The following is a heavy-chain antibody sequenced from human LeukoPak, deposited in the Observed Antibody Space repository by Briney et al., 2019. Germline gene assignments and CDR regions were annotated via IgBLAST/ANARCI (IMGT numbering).Heavy chain of an antibody. CDR3: AKSWYYFDY. CDR2: ISYDGSNK. V-gene: IGHV3-30*18. Sequence: GGSLRLSCAASGFTFSSYGMHWVRQAPGKGLEWVSFISYDGSNKYYADSVKGRFTISRDKSKNTLYLQMNSLRAEDTAVYYCAKSWYYFDYWGQGTLVTVSS. CDR1: GFTFSSYG. J-gene: IGHJ4*02.